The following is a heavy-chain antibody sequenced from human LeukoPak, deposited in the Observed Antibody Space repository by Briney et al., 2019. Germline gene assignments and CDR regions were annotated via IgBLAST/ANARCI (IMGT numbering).Heavy chain of an antibody. J-gene: IGHJ4*02. Sequence: SQTLSLTCAISVDSVSSNSAAWNWIRQSPSRGLEWLGRTYYRSKWYNDYAVSVKSRITINPDTSKNQFSLQLNSVTPEDTAVYYCAREGDYYDSSGYQRDSDYWGQGTLVTVSS. D-gene: IGHD3-22*01. CDR3: AREGDYYDSSGYQRDSDY. V-gene: IGHV6-1*01. CDR2: TYYRSKWYN. CDR1: VDSVSSNSAA.